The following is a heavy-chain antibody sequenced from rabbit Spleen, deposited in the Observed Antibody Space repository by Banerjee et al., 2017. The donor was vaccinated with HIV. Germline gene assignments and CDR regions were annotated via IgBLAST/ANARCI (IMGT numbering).Heavy chain of an antibody. Sequence: QSLEESGGDLVKPGASLTLTCTASGVSFSGSSYLCWVRQAPGKGLEWIACIELSSSGFTYFASWARGRFTISKTSSTTVTLQLTSLTAADTATYFCARGSATMTMVITGFYLSLWGPGTLVTVS. CDR3: ARGSATMTMVITGFYLSL. CDR1: GVSFSGSSY. V-gene: IGHV1S40*01. J-gene: IGHJ4*01. D-gene: IGHD2-1*01. CDR2: IELSSSGFT.